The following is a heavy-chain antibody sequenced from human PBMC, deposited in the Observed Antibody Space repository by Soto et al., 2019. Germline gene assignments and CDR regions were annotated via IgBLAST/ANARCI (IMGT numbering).Heavy chain of an antibody. J-gene: IGHJ4*02. Sequence: QVQLVQSGAEEKKPGASVKVSCKASGCTFTSYAMHWVRQAPGQRLEWMGWINAGNGNTKYSQKFQGRVTITRDTSASTAYMELSSLRSEDTAVYYCARDGLGLRLGELSPDYWGQGTLVTVSS. CDR1: GCTFTSYA. CDR2: INAGNGNT. CDR3: ARDGLGLRLGELSPDY. V-gene: IGHV1-3*05. D-gene: IGHD3-16*02.